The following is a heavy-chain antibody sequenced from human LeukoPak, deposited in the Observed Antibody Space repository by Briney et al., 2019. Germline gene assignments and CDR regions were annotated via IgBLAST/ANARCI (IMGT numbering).Heavy chain of an antibody. CDR3: ARDSSGSYYGWFDP. Sequence: PGTSLRLSCVASGFIFSDCPMHWVRQAPGKGLEWVAVISYDGSNKYYADSVKGRFTISRDNSKSTLNLQINSLRLEDTAVYYCARDSSGSYYGWFDPWGQGTLVTVSS. V-gene: IGHV3-30*04. CDR2: ISYDGSNK. J-gene: IGHJ5*02. D-gene: IGHD1-26*01. CDR1: GFIFSDCP.